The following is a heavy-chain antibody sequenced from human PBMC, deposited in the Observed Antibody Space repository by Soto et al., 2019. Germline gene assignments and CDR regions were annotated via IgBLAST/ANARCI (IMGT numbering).Heavy chain of an antibody. V-gene: IGHV3-23*01. D-gene: IGHD1-26*01. CDR3: AKEPQYSGSYPPL. Sequence: EVPLLESGGGLVQPGGSLRLSCAASGFTFSSYAMSWVRQAPGKGLEWVSAISGSGGSTYYADSVKGRFTISSDNSKNTLYLQRNSRGAEDTAVYYCAKEPQYSGSYPPLWGQGTLVTVSS. CDR2: ISGSGGST. CDR1: GFTFSSYA. J-gene: IGHJ4*02.